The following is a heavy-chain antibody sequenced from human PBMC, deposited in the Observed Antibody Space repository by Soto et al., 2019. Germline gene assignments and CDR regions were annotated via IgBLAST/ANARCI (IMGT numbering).Heavy chain of an antibody. CDR1: GFTFSSYW. D-gene: IGHD6-19*01. CDR2: IKQDGSEK. Sequence: EVQLVESGGGLVQPGGSLRLSCAASGFTFSSYWMSWVRQAPGKGLEWVANIKQDGSEKYYVDSVKGRFTISRDNAKNSLYLQMNSLRAEDTAVYYCARMSVAVAGNGILDYWGQGTLVTVSS. V-gene: IGHV3-7*03. J-gene: IGHJ4*02. CDR3: ARMSVAVAGNGILDY.